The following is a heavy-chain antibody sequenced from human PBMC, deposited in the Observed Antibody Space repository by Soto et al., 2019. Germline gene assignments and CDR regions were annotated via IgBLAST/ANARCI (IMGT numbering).Heavy chain of an antibody. CDR1: GFTFSAVY. CDR3: ARDRGAVTGQYFDY. V-gene: IGHV3-11*05. J-gene: IGHJ4*02. Sequence: QVQLEESGGGLVKPGGSLRLSCAASGFTFSAVYMSWIRQAPNKGLEYISYISSSGTSANYADSVKGRFTIARDNAKNSLFLQMNRLRAADTAVYYFARDRGAVTGQYFDYWGQGALVTVSS. CDR2: ISSSGTSA. D-gene: IGHD6-19*01.